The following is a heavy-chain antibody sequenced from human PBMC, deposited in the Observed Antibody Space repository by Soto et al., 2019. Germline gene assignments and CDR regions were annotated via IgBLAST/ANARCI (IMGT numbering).Heavy chain of an antibody. CDR1: GFTFSSYA. CDR3: ARERQESSYFDY. CDR2: ISYDGSNK. Sequence: GGSLRLSCAASGFTFSSYAMHWVRQAPGKGLEWVAVISYDGSNKYYADSVKGRFTISRDNSKNTLYLQMNSLRAEDTAVYYCARERQESSYFDYWGQGTLVTV. V-gene: IGHV3-30-3*01. D-gene: IGHD3-10*01. J-gene: IGHJ4*02.